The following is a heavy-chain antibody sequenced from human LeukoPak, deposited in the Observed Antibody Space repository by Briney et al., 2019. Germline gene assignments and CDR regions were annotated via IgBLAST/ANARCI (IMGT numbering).Heavy chain of an antibody. V-gene: IGHV4-38-2*02. Sequence: SETLSLTCTVSGYSISSGYYWGWIRQPPGKGLEWIGSIYHSGSTYYNPSLKGQVTISVDTSKNQFSLKLSSVTAADTAVYYCARDGVLIVVVPAARRGFDYWGQGTLVTVSS. CDR1: GYSISSGYY. D-gene: IGHD2-2*01. J-gene: IGHJ4*02. CDR3: ARDGVLIVVVPAARRGFDY. CDR2: IYHSGST.